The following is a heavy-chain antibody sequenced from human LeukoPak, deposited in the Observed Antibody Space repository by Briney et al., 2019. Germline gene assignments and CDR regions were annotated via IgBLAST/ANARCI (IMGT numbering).Heavy chain of an antibody. V-gene: IGHV1-18*01. CDR2: IAADNRKT. D-gene: IGHD1-1*01. Sequence: ASVKVSCKASGYTLSNNGITWVRQAPGQGLEWMGWIAADNRKTYYAPNLQDRVTMTTDSSTNTAYMDLRSLRSDDTAVYYCARVYWNGGRAFDYWGQGTLVTVSS. CDR3: ARVYWNGGRAFDY. CDR1: GYTLSNNG. J-gene: IGHJ4*02.